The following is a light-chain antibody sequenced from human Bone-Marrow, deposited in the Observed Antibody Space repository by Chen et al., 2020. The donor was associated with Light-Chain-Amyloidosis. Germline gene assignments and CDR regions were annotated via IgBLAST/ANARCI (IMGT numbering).Light chain of an antibody. J-gene: IGLJ2*01. CDR1: SSDVGGYNY. CDR2: EVT. CDR3: CSYTSSSTLV. V-gene: IGLV2-14*01. Sequence: QSALTQPASVSGSPGQSITISCTGTSSDVGGYNYVSWYQQHPGKAPKLMIDEVTNRPSGVSTRFSGSNSGNTASLAISGLHTEDEADYYGCSYTSSSTLVFGGGTKLTVL.